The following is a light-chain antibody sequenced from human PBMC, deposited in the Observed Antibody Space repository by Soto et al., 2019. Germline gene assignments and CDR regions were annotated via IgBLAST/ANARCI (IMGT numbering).Light chain of an antibody. CDR3: CSYAGSTTRVQ. CDR1: SSDVDTYKY. CDR2: EVS. J-gene: IGLJ2*01. V-gene: IGLV2-14*01. Sequence: QSALTQPASVSGSPGQSITISCTGTSSDVDTYKYVSWYQQHPGKAPKLMIYEVSYRPLGVADRFSGSKSGNTASLTISGLQDEDEADYYCCSYAGSTTRVQFGGGTKVTAL.